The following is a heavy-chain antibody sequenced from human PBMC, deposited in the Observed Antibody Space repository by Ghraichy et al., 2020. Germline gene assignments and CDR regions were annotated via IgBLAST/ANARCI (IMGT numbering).Heavy chain of an antibody. D-gene: IGHD1-1*01. CDR1: GFTFDDYA. V-gene: IGHV3-43*02. CDR2: ISGDGGST. J-gene: IGHJ6*02. Sequence: LSLTCAASGFTFDDYAMHWVRQAPGKGLEWVSLISGDGGSTYYADSVKGRFTISRDNSKNSLYLQMNSLRTEDTALYYCATLTTYYYYGMDVWGQGTTVTVSS. CDR3: ATLTTYYYYGMDV.